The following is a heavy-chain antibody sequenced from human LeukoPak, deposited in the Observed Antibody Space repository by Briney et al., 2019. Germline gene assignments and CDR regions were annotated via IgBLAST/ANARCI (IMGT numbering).Heavy chain of an antibody. J-gene: IGHJ4*02. Sequence: AGGFLRLSCAASGFTFSSYAMHWVRQAPGKGLEWVAVISYDGSNKYYADSVKGRFTISRDNSKNTLYLQMNSLRAEDTAVYYCARGRWLQHPDPPFDYWGQGTLVTVSS. D-gene: IGHD5-24*01. CDR3: ARGRWLQHPDPPFDY. CDR2: ISYDGSNK. V-gene: IGHV3-30-3*01. CDR1: GFTFSSYA.